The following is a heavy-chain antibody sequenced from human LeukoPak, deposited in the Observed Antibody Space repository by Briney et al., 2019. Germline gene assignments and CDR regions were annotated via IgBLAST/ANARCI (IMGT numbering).Heavy chain of an antibody. D-gene: IGHD3-3*01. J-gene: IGHJ3*02. CDR1: GFTFSSYS. CDR2: ISSSSSYV. V-gene: IGHV3-21*01. CDR3: ARDQYYDFWSGYVSRGEADAFDI. Sequence: PGESLRLSCAASGFTFSSYSMNWVRQAPGKGLEWVSSISSSSSYVYYADSVKGRFTISRDNAKNSLYLQMNSLRAEDTAVYYCARDQYYDFWSGYVSRGEADAFDIWGQGTMVTVSS.